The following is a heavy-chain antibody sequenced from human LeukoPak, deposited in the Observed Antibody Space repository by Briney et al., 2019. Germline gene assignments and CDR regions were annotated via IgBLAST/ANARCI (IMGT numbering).Heavy chain of an antibody. CDR2: ISGSGGST. J-gene: IGHJ4*02. CDR1: GFTFSSYA. V-gene: IGHV3-23*01. D-gene: IGHD5-12*01. CDR3: ATPSWATPRNHY. Sequence: GGSLRLSCAASGFTFSSYAMSWVRQAPGKGLEWLSSISGSGGSTYYADSVKGRFTISRDNSKNTLYLQMNSLRAEDTAVYYCATPSWATPRNHYWGQGTLVTVSS.